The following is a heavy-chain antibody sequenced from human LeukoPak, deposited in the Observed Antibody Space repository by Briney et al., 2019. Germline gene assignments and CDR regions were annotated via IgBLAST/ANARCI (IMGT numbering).Heavy chain of an antibody. Sequence: SETLSLTCTVSGGSVSSGSYYWCWIRQPPGKGLEWIGYIYYSGSTNYNPSLKSRVTISVDTSKNQFSLKLSSVTAADTAVYYCASLHDYSNYVFDYWGQGTLVTVSS. V-gene: IGHV4-61*01. CDR2: IYYSGST. CDR1: GGSVSSGSYY. D-gene: IGHD4-11*01. J-gene: IGHJ4*02. CDR3: ASLHDYSNYVFDY.